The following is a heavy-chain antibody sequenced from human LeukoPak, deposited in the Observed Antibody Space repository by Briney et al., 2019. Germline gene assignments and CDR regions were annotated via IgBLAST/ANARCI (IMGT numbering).Heavy chain of an antibody. V-gene: IGHV1-69*05. CDR2: IMPLFGTA. J-gene: IGHJ5*02. CDR1: GGTFNNSA. D-gene: IGHD4-17*01. Sequence: SVKVSCKTSGGTFNNSASSWVRQAPGQGLEWLGGIMPLFGTAGYAQKFQGRVTITKDESTRTVYLELTSLTSDDTAVYYCARDVHGDYGSGWFDPWGQGTLVSVSS. CDR3: ARDVHGDYGSGWFDP.